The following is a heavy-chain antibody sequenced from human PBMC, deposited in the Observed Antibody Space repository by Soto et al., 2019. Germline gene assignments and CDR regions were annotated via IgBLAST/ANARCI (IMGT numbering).Heavy chain of an antibody. V-gene: IGHV3-7*03. CDR1: VFTFSNYW. J-gene: IGHJ4*02. D-gene: IGHD3-10*01. CDR3: ARDWGGLGY. Sequence: PGGSLRLSCAASVFTFSNYWMTWVRQAPGKGLAWVANIIKDGSERNYADSVKGRFTISRDNAKNLVYLEMNSLRVEDTAIYYCARDWGGLGYWGQGILVTVSS. CDR2: IIKDGSER.